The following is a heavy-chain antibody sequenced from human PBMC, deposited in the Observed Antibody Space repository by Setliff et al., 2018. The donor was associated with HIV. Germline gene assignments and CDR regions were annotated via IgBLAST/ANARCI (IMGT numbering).Heavy chain of an antibody. J-gene: IGHJ4*02. Sequence: ASVKVSCKASGTTSNTYAITWVRQAPGQGLEWMGGIIPLFGTANYAQKFQGRVTITADESRSTAYMELSSLRSEDTAVYYCATTYYYGVESYSLDYWGQGTLVTVSS. V-gene: IGHV1-69*13. CDR2: IIPLFGTA. D-gene: IGHD3-10*01. CDR1: GTTSNTYA. CDR3: ATTYYYGVESYSLDY.